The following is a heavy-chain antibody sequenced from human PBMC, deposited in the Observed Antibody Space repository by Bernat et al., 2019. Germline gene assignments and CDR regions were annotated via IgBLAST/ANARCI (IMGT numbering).Heavy chain of an antibody. V-gene: IGHV3-33*01. J-gene: IGHJ4*02. CDR3: AREGWSAMAAAGTGADY. Sequence: QVQVVESGGGVVQPGRSLRLSCAVSGFTFSAFGMHWVRQAPGKGLEWVAVIWYDSSNSYYADSVRGRFTISKDNSKNTLFLQMNSLRTEDTGVYYCAREGWSAMAAAGTGADYWGQGTLVSVSS. D-gene: IGHD6-25*01. CDR1: GFTFSAFG. CDR2: IWYDSSNS.